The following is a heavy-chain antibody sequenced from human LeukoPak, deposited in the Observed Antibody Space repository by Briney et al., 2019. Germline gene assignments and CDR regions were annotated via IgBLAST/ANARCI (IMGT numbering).Heavy chain of an antibody. D-gene: IGHD2-15*01. CDR2: ISSGSNYI. CDR3: ARVGCSGGTCYDY. CDR1: GFTFSSYS. J-gene: IGHJ4*02. V-gene: IGHV3-21*01. Sequence: GGSLRLSRAASGFTFSSYSMYWVRQAPGKGLEWVSFISSGSNYIYYIDSVKGRFTISRDSAKNSLYLQMNSLRVEDTAIYYCARVGCSGGTCYDYWGQGTLVTVSS.